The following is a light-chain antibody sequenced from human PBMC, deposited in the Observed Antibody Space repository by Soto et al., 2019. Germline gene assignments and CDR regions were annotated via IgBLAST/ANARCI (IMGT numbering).Light chain of an antibody. CDR3: SSYTSSSTYV. V-gene: IGLV2-14*01. Sequence: QSALTQPASVSGSPGQSITISCTGTSSDVGGYNYVSWYQQQPGKAPKLMIYDVSNRPSGVSNRFSGTKSTNTASLTISGLQAEDEDDYYCSSYTSSSTYVFGTGTQLTVL. CDR2: DVS. CDR1: SSDVGGYNY. J-gene: IGLJ1*01.